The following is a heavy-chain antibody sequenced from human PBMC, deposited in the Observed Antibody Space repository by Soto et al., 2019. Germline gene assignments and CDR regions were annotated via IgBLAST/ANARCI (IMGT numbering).Heavy chain of an antibody. CDR2: IKSRADGGTT. D-gene: IGHD3-10*01. Sequence: EVQLVESGGDFVKPGGSLRVSCAVSGFSFSNAWMSWVRQAPGKGLEWVGRIKSRADGGTTDYTAPAKGRFTISRDDSKNTVFLQMNSLKTEDTAVYYCTAHVGEFFLLACWGQGTLVTVSS. J-gene: IGHJ4*02. CDR1: GFSFSNAW. CDR3: TAHVGEFFLLAC. V-gene: IGHV3-15*01.